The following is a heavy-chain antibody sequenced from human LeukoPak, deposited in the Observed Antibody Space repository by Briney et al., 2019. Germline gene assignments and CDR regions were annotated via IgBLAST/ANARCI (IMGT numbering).Heavy chain of an antibody. V-gene: IGHV3-23*01. CDR3: AKDPSFGSGTLYPTFDY. CDR1: GFTFSSYA. J-gene: IGHJ4*01. Sequence: GGSLRLSCAASGFTFSSYAMSWVRQTPGKGLEWVSSISGDGGSTYYADSLRGRFTISRDNFKNTLFLQMNSLRAGDTAVYYCAKDPSFGSGTLYPTFDYWGHGTLVAVSS. CDR2: ISGDGGST. D-gene: IGHD3-10*01.